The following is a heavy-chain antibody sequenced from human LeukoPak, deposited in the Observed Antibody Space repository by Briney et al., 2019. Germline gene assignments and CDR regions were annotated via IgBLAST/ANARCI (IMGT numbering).Heavy chain of an antibody. CDR2: IYTSGST. V-gene: IGHV4-4*07. Sequence: SETLSLTRAVSGGSISSYYWSWIRQPAGKGLEWIGRIYTSGSTNYNPSLKSRVTMSVDTSMNQFSLKLSSVTAADTAVYYCARDGNYYYDSSGYYGEEYYFDYWGQGTLVTVSS. D-gene: IGHD3-22*01. CDR1: GGSISSYY. J-gene: IGHJ4*02. CDR3: ARDGNYYYDSSGYYGEEYYFDY.